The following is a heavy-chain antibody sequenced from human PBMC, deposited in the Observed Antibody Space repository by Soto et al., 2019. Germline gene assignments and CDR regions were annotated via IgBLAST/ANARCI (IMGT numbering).Heavy chain of an antibody. CDR1: GFTFSSYS. CDR2: ISSSSSYI. D-gene: IGHD3-16*01. V-gene: IGHV3-21*01. Sequence: LRLSCAASGFTFSSYSMNWVRQAPGKGLEWVSSISSSSSYIYYADSVKGRFTISRDNAKNTLYLQMNSLRAEDTAVYYCARGAGNYYYYMDVWGEGTTVTVSS. CDR3: ARGAGNYYYYMDV. J-gene: IGHJ6*03.